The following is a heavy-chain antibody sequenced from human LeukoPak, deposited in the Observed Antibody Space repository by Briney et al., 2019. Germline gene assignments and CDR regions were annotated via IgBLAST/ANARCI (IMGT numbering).Heavy chain of an antibody. CDR1: GGSISSGSYY. D-gene: IGHD3-10*01. CDR3: ARTTYYYGSGSYYDDFDY. J-gene: IGHJ4*02. CDR2: IYTSGST. Sequence: SETLSLTCTVSGGSISSGSYYWSWIRQPVGKGLEWIGRIYTSGSTNYNPSLKSRVTISVDTSKNQFSLKLSSVTAADTAVYYCARTTYYYGSGSYYDDFDYWGQGTLVTVSS. V-gene: IGHV4-61*02.